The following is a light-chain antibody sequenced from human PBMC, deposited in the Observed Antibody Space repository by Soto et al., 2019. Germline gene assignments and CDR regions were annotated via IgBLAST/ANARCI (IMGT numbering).Light chain of an antibody. CDR1: QGIGRW. Sequence: IQLTQSPSAVSASVGHIVTITCRASQGIGRWLAWYQQKPGKAPKXLIYTASSLQSGVPSRYSGSGFGTDFTLTISRLKTEDFATYYCQHVNSYPLSFCGGTKVDIK. V-gene: IGKV1-12*01. J-gene: IGKJ4*01. CDR2: TAS. CDR3: QHVNSYPLS.